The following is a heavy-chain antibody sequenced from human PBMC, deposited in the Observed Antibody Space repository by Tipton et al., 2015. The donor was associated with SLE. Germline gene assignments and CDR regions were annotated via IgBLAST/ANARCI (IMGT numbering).Heavy chain of an antibody. Sequence: LSLTCAASGFTFSSYEMNWVRQAPGKGLEWVSYISSSGGTIYYTDSVKGRFTISRDNAKNSLYLQMNSLRAEDTAVYYCARGWSWDIWGQGTMVTVSS. CDR1: GFTFSSYE. J-gene: IGHJ3*02. D-gene: IGHD3-10*01. CDR3: ARGWSWDI. V-gene: IGHV3-48*03. CDR2: ISSSGGTI.